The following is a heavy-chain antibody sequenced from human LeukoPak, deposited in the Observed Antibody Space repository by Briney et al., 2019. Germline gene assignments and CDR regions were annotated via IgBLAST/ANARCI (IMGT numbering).Heavy chain of an antibody. CDR3: ARYVGYCSGGSCYSENWFDP. CDR2: IYYSGST. CDR1: GGSISSYY. D-gene: IGHD2-15*01. V-gene: IGHV4-59*01. Sequence: KPSETLSLTCTVSGGSISSYYWSWIRQPPGKGLEWTGYIYYSGSTNYNPSLKSRVTISVDTSKNQFSLKLSSVTAADTAVYYCARYVGYCSGGSCYSENWFDPWGQGTLVTVSS. J-gene: IGHJ5*02.